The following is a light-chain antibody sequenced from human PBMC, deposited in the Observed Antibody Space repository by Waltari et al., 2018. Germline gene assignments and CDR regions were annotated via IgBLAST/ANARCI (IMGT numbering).Light chain of an antibody. CDR2: KIS. CDR1: QSLVSSDGNTY. V-gene: IGKV2-30*01. J-gene: IGKJ2*01. CDR3: MHGGHWPYT. Sequence: VVLTQSPLSLPVTPGQPASIPCSSSQSLVSSDGNTYLNWFQQRPGQSPRRLLYKISNRDSGVPDRFSGSGSGTDFTLKISRVEAEDVGIYYCMHGGHWPYTFGQGTKLEIE.